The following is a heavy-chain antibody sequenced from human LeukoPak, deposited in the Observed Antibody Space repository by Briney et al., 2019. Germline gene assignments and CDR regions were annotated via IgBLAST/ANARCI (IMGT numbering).Heavy chain of an antibody. J-gene: IGHJ5*02. D-gene: IGHD3-16*02. CDR2: ISWNGGST. V-gene: IGHV3-20*04. Sequence: GGSLRLSCAASGFTFDDYAMTWVRQAPGKGLEWVSAISWNGGSTGYADSVKGRFTISRDNAKNSLYLQMDSLRAEDTALYYCARVSLMITFGGVIGWFDPWGQGTLVSVSS. CDR1: GFTFDDYA. CDR3: ARVSLMITFGGVIGWFDP.